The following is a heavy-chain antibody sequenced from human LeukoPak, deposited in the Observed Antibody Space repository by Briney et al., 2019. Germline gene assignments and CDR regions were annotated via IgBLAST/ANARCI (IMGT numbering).Heavy chain of an antibody. Sequence: GGSLRLSCAASGFTFSSYGMHWVRQAPGKGLEWVAVIWYDGSNKYYADSVKGRFTISRDNSKNTLYLQMNSLRAEDTAVYYCARDQGSQKTYDSSGYFDYWGQGTLVTVSS. CDR3: ARDQGSQKTYDSSGYFDY. J-gene: IGHJ4*02. CDR2: IWYDGSNK. V-gene: IGHV3-33*01. CDR1: GFTFSSYG. D-gene: IGHD3-22*01.